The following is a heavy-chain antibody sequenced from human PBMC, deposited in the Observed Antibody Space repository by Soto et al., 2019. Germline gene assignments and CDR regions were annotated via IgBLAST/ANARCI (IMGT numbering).Heavy chain of an antibody. Sequence: QVPLVESGGGVVQPGRSLRLSCAASGFTFSRYGMHWVRQAPGKGLEWVAVISYDGINKYYADSVKGRFTISRDNSKNTLYLQMNSLRAEDTAVYYCAKSVYNWNDGFFDYWGQGTLVTVSS. CDR2: ISYDGINK. D-gene: IGHD1-1*01. V-gene: IGHV3-30*18. CDR3: AKSVYNWNDGFFDY. J-gene: IGHJ4*02. CDR1: GFTFSRYG.